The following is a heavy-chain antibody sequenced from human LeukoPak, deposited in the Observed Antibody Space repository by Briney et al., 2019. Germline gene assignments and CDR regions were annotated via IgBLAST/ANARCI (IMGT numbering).Heavy chain of an antibody. CDR3: ARTAYYYGSGSYYSDYYYYGMDV. CDR1: GGSISSGGYS. CDR2: IYYSGST. D-gene: IGHD3-10*01. J-gene: IGHJ6*02. Sequence: PSQTLSLTCTVSGGSISSGGYSWSWIRQDPGKGLEWIGYIYYSGSTYYNPSLKSRVTISVDTSKNQFSLKLSSVTAADTAVYYCARTAYYYGSGSYYSDYYYYGMDVWGQGTTVTVSS. V-gene: IGHV4-31*03.